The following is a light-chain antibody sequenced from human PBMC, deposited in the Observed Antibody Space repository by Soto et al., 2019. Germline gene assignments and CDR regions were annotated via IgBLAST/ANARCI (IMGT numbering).Light chain of an antibody. CDR3: KKYDSYPPT. J-gene: IGKJ4*01. Sequence: DIQMTQSPSTLSASVGDRGTITCRASQRVSSGLAWYKRKPVKAPKFLIQKASSLKSGVPSRFRSSGSGSELTLTLSSLKHDDFTTYFCKKYDSYPPTFRGGNKVEIK. V-gene: IGKV1-5*03. CDR1: QRVSSG. CDR2: KAS.